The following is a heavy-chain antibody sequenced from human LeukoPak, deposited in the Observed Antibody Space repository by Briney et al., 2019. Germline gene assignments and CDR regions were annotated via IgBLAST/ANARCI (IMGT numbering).Heavy chain of an antibody. V-gene: IGHV3-30*02. D-gene: IGHD2-15*01. Sequence: GGSLRLSRAASGFSFSNYGMHWARQAPGKGLEWVSFIRYDGSNKYYADSVKGQFTISRDNSKNTVYLQLNSLRAEDTAVYFCAKDDWDRSGGSCPSYYYAMEVWGQGTTVTVSS. CDR1: GFSFSNYG. CDR3: AKDDWDRSGGSCPSYYYAMEV. CDR2: IRYDGSNK. J-gene: IGHJ6*02.